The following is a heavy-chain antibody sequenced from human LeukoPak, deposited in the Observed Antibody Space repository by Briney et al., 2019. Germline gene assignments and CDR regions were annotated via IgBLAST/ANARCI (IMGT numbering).Heavy chain of an antibody. V-gene: IGHV1-18*01. Sequence: ASVKVSCKASGYTFTSYGISWVRQAPGQGLEWMGWISAYNGNTNYAQKLQGRVAMTTDTSTSTAYLELRSLRSDDTAVYYCARAPVLVVRGVIYYYYMDVWGKGTTVTVSS. CDR1: GYTFTSYG. CDR2: ISAYNGNT. CDR3: ARAPVLVVRGVIYYYYMDV. D-gene: IGHD3-10*01. J-gene: IGHJ6*03.